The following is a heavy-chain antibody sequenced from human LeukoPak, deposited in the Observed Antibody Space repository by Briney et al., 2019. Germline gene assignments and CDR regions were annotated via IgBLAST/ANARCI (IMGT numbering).Heavy chain of an antibody. CDR1: GGSXXXYY. J-gene: IGHJ5*02. CDR2: INHSGST. Sequence: GGSXXXYYWSWIRQPPGKGLEWIGEINHSGSTNYNPSLKSRVTISVDTSKNQFSLKLSSVTAADTAVYYCARSPTIVLMVCSVILAYNWFDPWGQGTLVTVSS. V-gene: IGHV4-34*01. CDR3: ARSPTIVLMVCSVILAYNWFDP. D-gene: IGHD2-8*01.